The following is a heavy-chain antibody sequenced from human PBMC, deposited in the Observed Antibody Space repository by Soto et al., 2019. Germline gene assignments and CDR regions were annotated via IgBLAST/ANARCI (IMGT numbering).Heavy chain of an antibody. Sequence: LRLSCAASGFSFGSYALSWVRQAPGKGLEWVSTISGSDGKTFYADSVKGRFSIPRDTSQSTLYLQMNSLRADDTAMYYCARWSYLDYWGQGTRVTVSS. J-gene: IGHJ4*02. CDR3: ARWSYLDY. V-gene: IGHV3-23*01. D-gene: IGHD3-3*01. CDR1: GFSFGSYA. CDR2: ISGSDGKT.